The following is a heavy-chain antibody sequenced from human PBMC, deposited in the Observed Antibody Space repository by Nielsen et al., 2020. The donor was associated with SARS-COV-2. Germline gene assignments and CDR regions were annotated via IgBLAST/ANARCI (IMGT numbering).Heavy chain of an antibody. CDR2: VYYIGST. CDR1: GGSISGYY. V-gene: IGHV4-59*13. J-gene: IGHJ4*02. CDR3: ARGWRSAELLPLEY. D-gene: IGHD3-10*01. Sequence: SETLSLTCTVSGGSISGYYWSWIRQPPGKGLEWIGHVYYIGSTTYNPSLRSRAIISVDTAENRFSLRLTSVTAADTAVYYCARGWRSAELLPLEYWGQGTPVTVSS.